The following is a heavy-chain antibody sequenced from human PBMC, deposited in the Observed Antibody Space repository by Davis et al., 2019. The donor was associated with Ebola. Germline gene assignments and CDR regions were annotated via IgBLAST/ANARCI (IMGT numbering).Heavy chain of an antibody. CDR3: ARGKEDSSASAEYFHN. D-gene: IGHD3-22*01. CDR2: IYYSGST. Sequence: PSETLSLTCTVSGGSISSSSYYWGWIRQPPGKGLEWIGSIYYSGSTYYNPSLKSRVTISADTSKNQFSLNLSSVTAADTAVYYCARGKEDSSASAEYFHNWGQGTLVTVSS. CDR1: GGSISSSSYY. V-gene: IGHV4-39*07. J-gene: IGHJ1*01.